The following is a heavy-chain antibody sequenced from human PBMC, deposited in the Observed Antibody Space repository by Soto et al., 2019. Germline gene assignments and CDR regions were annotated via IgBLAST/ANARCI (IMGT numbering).Heavy chain of an antibody. CDR1: GGSISSGGYS. Sequence: SETLSLTCAVSGGSISSGGYSWSWIRQPPGKGLEWIGYIYHSGSTYYNPSLKSRVTISVDRSKNQFSLKLSSVTAADTAVYYCARDLDYNWFDPWGQGTLVTVSS. D-gene: IGHD3-3*01. CDR2: IYHSGST. V-gene: IGHV4-30-2*01. CDR3: ARDLDYNWFDP. J-gene: IGHJ5*02.